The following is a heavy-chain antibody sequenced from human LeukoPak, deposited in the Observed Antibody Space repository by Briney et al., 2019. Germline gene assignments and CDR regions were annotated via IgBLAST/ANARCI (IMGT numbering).Heavy chain of an antibody. CDR3: AKDAVGDFSDAADH. D-gene: IGHD1-26*01. Sequence: GGSLRLSCAASGFTFSSYAMSWVRQAPGKGLEWVSAISGSAGGTYYAASAKGRFTISRDNSKNTLYLQMNSLRAEDTAVYYCAKDAVGDFSDAADHWGQGTLVTVSS. CDR1: GFTFSSYA. V-gene: IGHV3-23*01. CDR2: ISGSAGGT. J-gene: IGHJ5*02.